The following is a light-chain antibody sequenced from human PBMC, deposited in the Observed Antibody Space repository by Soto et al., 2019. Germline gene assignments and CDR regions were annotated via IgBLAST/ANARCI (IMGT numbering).Light chain of an antibody. CDR3: QQYNSYPWT. CDR1: QSISSS. J-gene: IGKJ1*01. CDR2: KAS. Sequence: DIQMTQSPSTLSASVGDRVTITCRASQSISSSLAWYQQKPGKAPKLLIYKASSLESAAPSRFSGSGSGTESTLTISSLKPDDFATYYCQQYNSYPWTFGQGTKVEIK. V-gene: IGKV1-5*03.